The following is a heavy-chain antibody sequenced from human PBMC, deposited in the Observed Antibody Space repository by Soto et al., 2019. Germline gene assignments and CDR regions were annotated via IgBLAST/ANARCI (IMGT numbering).Heavy chain of an antibody. CDR2: IYYSGGT. CDR3: TREQSDDNYFDP. CDR1: CAALSSGVYF. J-gene: IGHJ5*02. V-gene: IGHV4-61*08. D-gene: IGHD6-19*01. Sequence: PSETLSLTCTVSCAALSSGVYFYTWVRQPPGKGLDWLGYIYYSGGTNYNPSLKSRVTISLDKSKSQFSLRLISVTAADTAVYYCTREQSDDNYFDPWGQGTLVNVSS.